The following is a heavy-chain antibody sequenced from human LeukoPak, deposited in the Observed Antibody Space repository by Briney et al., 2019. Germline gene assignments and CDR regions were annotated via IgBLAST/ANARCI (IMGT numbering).Heavy chain of an antibody. Sequence: GRSLRLSCAASGFTFNSYALSWVSQAPGRGLEWVSGISVRGGSTYYADSVKGRFTISRDNSKNTLYLQMNSLRAEDTAIYYCARDPGGSGYSFDSWGQGTLVTVSS. CDR2: ISVRGGST. J-gene: IGHJ4*02. D-gene: IGHD6-19*01. V-gene: IGHV3-23*01. CDR3: ARDPGGSGYSFDS. CDR1: GFTFNSYA.